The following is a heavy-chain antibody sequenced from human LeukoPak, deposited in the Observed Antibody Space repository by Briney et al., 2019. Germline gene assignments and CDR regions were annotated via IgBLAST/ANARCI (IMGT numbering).Heavy chain of an antibody. Sequence: PSETLSLTCTVSGYSISNGFYWGWIRQPPGKGLEWIGSTHHSGSTYYNPSLKSRVTISVDTSKNQFSLKLNSVTAADTAVYYCARRTYYYDSSGSGGDAFDIWGQGTMVTVSS. CDR3: ARRTYYYDSSGSGGDAFDI. CDR2: THHSGST. CDR1: GYSISNGFY. D-gene: IGHD3-22*01. J-gene: IGHJ3*02. V-gene: IGHV4-38-2*02.